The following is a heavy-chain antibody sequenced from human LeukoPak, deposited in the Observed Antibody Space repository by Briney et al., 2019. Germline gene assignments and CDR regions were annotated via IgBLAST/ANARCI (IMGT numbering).Heavy chain of an antibody. CDR3: ARALVAGFAAYMDV. J-gene: IGHJ6*03. V-gene: IGHV4-59*01. CDR2: IYYSGNT. Sequence: SETLSLTCSVSGDSISSYHWSWIWQPPGKGLEWIGYIYYSGNTNYNPSLRSRVTISVDTSKNQFSLKLSSVTAADTAVYYCARALVAGFAAYMDVWGEGTTVTVSS. CDR1: GDSISSYH. D-gene: IGHD3-10*01.